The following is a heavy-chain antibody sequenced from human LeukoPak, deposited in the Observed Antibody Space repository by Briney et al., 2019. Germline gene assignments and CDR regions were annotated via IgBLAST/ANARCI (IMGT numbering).Heavy chain of an antibody. D-gene: IGHD3-22*01. CDR2: IYSGGST. V-gene: IGHV3-53*01. CDR3: AKDWYYYDSSGYSTH. Sequence: GGSLRLSCAASGFTVSSNYMSWVRQAPGKGLEWVSVIYSGGSTYYADSVKGRFTISRDNSKNTLYLQMNSLRAEDTAVYYCAKDWYYYDSSGYSTHWGQGTLVTVSS. J-gene: IGHJ4*02. CDR1: GFTVSSNY.